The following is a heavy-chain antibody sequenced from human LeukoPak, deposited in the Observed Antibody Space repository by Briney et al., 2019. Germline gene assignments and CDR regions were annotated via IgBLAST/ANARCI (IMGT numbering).Heavy chain of an antibody. CDR2: ISWNSGSI. CDR1: GFTFDDYA. Sequence: GGSLRLSCAASGFTFDDYAMHWVRQAPGKGLEWASGISWNSGSIGYADSVKGRFTISRDNAKNSLYLQMNSLRAEDTALYYCAKDRYSSGWYWFDPWGQGTLVTVSS. CDR3: AKDRYSSGWYWFDP. D-gene: IGHD6-19*01. V-gene: IGHV3-9*01. J-gene: IGHJ5*02.